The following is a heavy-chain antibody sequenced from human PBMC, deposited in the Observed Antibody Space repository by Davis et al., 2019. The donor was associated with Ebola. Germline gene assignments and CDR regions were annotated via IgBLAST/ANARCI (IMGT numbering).Heavy chain of an antibody. Sequence: GESLKISCAASGFSFTSYWMTWVRQAPGKGLEWVSAISGSGGSTYYADSVKGRFTISRDNSKNTLYLQMNSLRAEDTAVYYCAKDTDSSGLPFDYWGQGTLVTVSS. J-gene: IGHJ4*02. CDR1: GFSFTSYW. D-gene: IGHD3-22*01. CDR2: ISGSGGST. CDR3: AKDTDSSGLPFDY. V-gene: IGHV3-23*01.